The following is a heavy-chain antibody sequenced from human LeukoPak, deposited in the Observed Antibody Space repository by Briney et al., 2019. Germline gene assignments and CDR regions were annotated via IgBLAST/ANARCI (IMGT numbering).Heavy chain of an antibody. CDR1: GFTFSSYG. J-gene: IGHJ4*02. V-gene: IGHV3-48*01. CDR2: LSNTGNI. D-gene: IGHD3-10*02. Sequence: GGSLRLSCAASGFTFSSYGMNWVRHAPGGGLEGPSYLSNTGNIHYAQSVKGRFTISRDNAKSSLYLQMDGLRAEDTAVYYCARRGGSPMIGDHWGQGILVTVAS. CDR3: ARRGGSPMIGDH.